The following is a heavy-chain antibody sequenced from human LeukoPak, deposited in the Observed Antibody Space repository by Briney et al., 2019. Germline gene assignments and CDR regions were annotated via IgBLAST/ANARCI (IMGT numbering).Heavy chain of an antibody. CDR2: ISDSGGST. J-gene: IGHJ4*02. Sequence: GGSLRLSCVASGFTFSDYAMSWVRQAPGKGLEWVSGISDSGGSTYYADSVKGRFTISRDNAKNTLYLQMNNLRAEDTAMYYCARDQRVTGRPDIDYWGQGTLVIVSS. CDR3: ARDQRVTGRPDIDY. D-gene: IGHD6-6*01. V-gene: IGHV3-23*01. CDR1: GFTFSDYA.